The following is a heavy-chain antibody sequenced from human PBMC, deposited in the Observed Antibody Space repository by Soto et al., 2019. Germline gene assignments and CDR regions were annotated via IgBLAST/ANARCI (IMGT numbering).Heavy chain of an antibody. CDR3: ASWVAVAGRGYFDY. V-gene: IGHV1-18*04. Sequence: ASVKVSCKASGYTFTSYGISCVRQAPGQGLEWMGWISAYNGNTNYAQKLQGRVTMTTDTSTSTAYMELRSLRSDDTAVDYCASWVAVAGRGYFDYWGQGTRVTVSS. CDR1: GYTFTSYG. J-gene: IGHJ4*02. D-gene: IGHD6-19*01. CDR2: ISAYNGNT.